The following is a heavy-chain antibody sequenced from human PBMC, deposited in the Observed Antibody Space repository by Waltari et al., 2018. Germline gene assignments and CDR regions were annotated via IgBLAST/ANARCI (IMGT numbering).Heavy chain of an antibody. CDR1: GYTFTGFY. CDR3: ATPIAVADSYYFDY. V-gene: IGHV1-2*06. CDR2: INPNSGGT. D-gene: IGHD6-19*01. J-gene: IGHJ4*02. Sequence: QVQLVQSGAEVKKPGASVKVSCKASGYTFTGFYMHWVRPAPGQGLEWMGRINPNSGGTNYAQKFQGRVTMTRDTSISTAYMELSRLRSDDTAVYYCATPIAVADSYYFDYWGQGTLVTVSS.